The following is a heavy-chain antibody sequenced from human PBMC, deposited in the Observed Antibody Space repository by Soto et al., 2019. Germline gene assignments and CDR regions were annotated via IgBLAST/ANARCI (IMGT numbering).Heavy chain of an antibody. CDR1: GYTCTSYG. D-gene: IGHD6-13*01. CDR3: ARDSPLTRTIAAGQYYYYGMDV. CDR2: ISAYNGNT. V-gene: IGHV1-18*04. Sequence: ASVKVSCKASGYTCTSYGISWVRQAPGQGLEWMGWISAYNGNTNYAQKLQGRVTMTTDTSTSTAYMELRSLRSDDTAVYYCARDSPLTRTIAAGQYYYYGMDVWGQGTTVTVSS. J-gene: IGHJ6*02.